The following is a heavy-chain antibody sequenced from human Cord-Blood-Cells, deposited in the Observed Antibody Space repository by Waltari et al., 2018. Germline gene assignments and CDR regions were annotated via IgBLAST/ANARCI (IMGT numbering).Heavy chain of an antibody. CDR1: GFTFSSYG. CDR3: ANLPRGYAFDI. V-gene: IGHV3-30*18. CDR2: KSYDGNNK. D-gene: IGHD3-10*01. Sequence: QVQLVESGGGVVQPGRSLRLSCAACGFTFSSYGMHWVRQAPGKWVEWVAVKSYDGNNKYYADAVKGRFTISRDNSKNTLYLQMNSLRAEDTAVYYCANLPRGYAFDICGQGTMVTVSS. J-gene: IGHJ3*02.